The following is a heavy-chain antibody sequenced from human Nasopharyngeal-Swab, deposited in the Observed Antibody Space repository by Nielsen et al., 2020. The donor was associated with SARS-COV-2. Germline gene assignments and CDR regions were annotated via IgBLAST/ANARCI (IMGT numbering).Heavy chain of an antibody. CDR3: ARVGGRTSPMGS. D-gene: IGHD3-10*01. J-gene: IGHJ4*02. Sequence: GESLKICCVASEFTFRDYWMSWVRQAPAKGLEWVASIKQDGSEKNYVDSVKGRFTISRDNAKNSLFLQMDSLRTEDTAFYYCARVGGRTSPMGSWGQGTLVTVSS. CDR2: IKQDGSEK. V-gene: IGHV3-7*01. CDR1: EFTFRDYW.